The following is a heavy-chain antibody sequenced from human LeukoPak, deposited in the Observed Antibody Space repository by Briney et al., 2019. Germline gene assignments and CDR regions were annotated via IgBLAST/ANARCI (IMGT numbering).Heavy chain of an antibody. J-gene: IGHJ3*02. V-gene: IGHV5-51*01. Sequence: GASLKISCKGSGYSFTSYWIGWVRQLPGKGLEWMGIIYPGDSDTRYSPSFQGQVTISADKSISTAYLQWSSLKASDTAMYYCARTAVGYCSGGSCYHDAFDIWGQGTMVTVSS. CDR3: ARTAVGYCSGGSCYHDAFDI. CDR1: GYSFTSYW. CDR2: IYPGDSDT. D-gene: IGHD2-15*01.